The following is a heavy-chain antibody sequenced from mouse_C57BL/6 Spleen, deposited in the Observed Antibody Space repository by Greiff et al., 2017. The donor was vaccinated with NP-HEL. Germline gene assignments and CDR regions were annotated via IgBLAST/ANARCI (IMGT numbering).Heavy chain of an antibody. Sequence: EVQLQQSGPELVKPGASVKISCKASGYSFTGYYMNWVKQSPEKSLEWIGEINPSTGGTTYNQKFKAKATLTVDKSSSTAYMQLKSLTSEDSAVYYCARVHYYGSSYRYFDVWGTGTTVTVSS. D-gene: IGHD1-1*01. CDR1: GYSFTGYY. V-gene: IGHV1-42*01. CDR3: ARVHYYGSSYRYFDV. CDR2: INPSTGGT. J-gene: IGHJ1*03.